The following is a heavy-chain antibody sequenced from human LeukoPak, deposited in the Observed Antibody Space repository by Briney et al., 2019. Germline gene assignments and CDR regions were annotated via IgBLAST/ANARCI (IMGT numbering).Heavy chain of an antibody. Sequence: SETLSLTCTVSGATISSSSYYWGWIRQPPGTGLEWIGSIYYSGSTHYNPSLKSRVTISVDTSKNQFSLKLSYVTAEDTAVYYCARGGSSWYDYFGYWGQGTLVTVSS. D-gene: IGHD6-13*01. CDR2: IYYSGST. CDR1: GATISSSSYY. V-gene: IGHV4-39*01. J-gene: IGHJ4*02. CDR3: ARGGSSWYDYFGY.